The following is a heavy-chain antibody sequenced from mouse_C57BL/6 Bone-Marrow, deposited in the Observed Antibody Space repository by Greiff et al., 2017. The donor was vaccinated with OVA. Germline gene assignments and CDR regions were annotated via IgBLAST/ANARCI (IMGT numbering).Heavy chain of an antibody. CDR2: ISGGGGNT. V-gene: IGHV5-9*04. Sequence: EVKLEESGGGLVKPGGSLKLSCAASGFTFSSYTMSWVRQTPEKRLEWVATISGGGGNTYYPDSVKGRFTIARDNAKNTLYLQMSRLRSEDTAVDYCARQKSGWGQGTLVTVSA. CDR1: GFTFSSYT. J-gene: IGHJ3*01. CDR3: ARQKSG.